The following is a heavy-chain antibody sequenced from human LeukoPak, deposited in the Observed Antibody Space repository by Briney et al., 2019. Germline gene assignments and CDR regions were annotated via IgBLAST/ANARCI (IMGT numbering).Heavy chain of an antibody. CDR1: GFTFSSYA. CDR2: ISGSDGST. D-gene: IGHD6-19*01. V-gene: IGHV3-23*01. J-gene: IGHJ4*02. Sequence: GGSLRLSCAASGFTFSSYAMSWVRQAPGKGLEWVSAISGSDGSTYYADSVKGRFTISRDNSKNTLYLQMNSLRAEDTAVYYCAKVYGSSGWYGNPRKYYFDYWGQGTLVTVSS. CDR3: AKVYGSSGWYGNPRKYYFDY.